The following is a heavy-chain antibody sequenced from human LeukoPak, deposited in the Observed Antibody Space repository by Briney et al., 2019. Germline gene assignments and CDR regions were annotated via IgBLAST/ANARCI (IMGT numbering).Heavy chain of an antibody. D-gene: IGHD3-22*01. CDR2: IYHSGST. CDR3: ARDRYYDSSGYYTTWFDP. CDR1: GYSISSGYY. Sequence: SETLSLTCTVSGYSISSGYYWGWIRQPPGNGLEWIGSIYHSGSTYYNPSLKSRVTISVDTSKNQFSLKLSSVTAADTAVYYCARDRYYDSSGYYTTWFDPWGQGTLVTVSS. J-gene: IGHJ5*02. V-gene: IGHV4-38-2*02.